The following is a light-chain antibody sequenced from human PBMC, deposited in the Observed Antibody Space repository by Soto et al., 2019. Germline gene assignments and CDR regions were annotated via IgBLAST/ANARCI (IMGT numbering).Light chain of an antibody. CDR3: QQRNSYPRT. CDR1: QTINSW. V-gene: IGKV1-5*01. CDR2: AAS. Sequence: DIQMTQSPSTLSASVGDRVTITCMASQTINSWLAWYQQKPGKAPKVLISAASTLQSGVPSRFSGSGSETEFTLTITSLQPEDSATYYCQQRNSYPRTFGQGTKVDI. J-gene: IGKJ2*01.